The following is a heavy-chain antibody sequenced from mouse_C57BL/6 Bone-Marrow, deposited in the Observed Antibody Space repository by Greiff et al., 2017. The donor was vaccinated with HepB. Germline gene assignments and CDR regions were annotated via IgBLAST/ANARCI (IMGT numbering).Heavy chain of an antibody. D-gene: IGHD1-1*01. J-gene: IGHJ2*01. CDR1: GYTFTDYY. V-gene: IGHV1-26*01. CDR3: ARRVTTVPFDY. CDR2: INPNNGGT. Sequence: EVQLQQSGPELVKPGASVKISCKASGYTFTDYYMNWVKQSHGKSLEWIGDINPNNGGTSYNQKFKGKATLTVDKSSSTTYMELRSLTSEHSAVYNCARRVTTVPFDYWGQGTTLTVSS.